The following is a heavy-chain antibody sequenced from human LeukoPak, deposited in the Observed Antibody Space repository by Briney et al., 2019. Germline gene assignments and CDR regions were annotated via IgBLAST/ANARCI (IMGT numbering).Heavy chain of an antibody. V-gene: IGHV3-21*01. J-gene: IGHJ6*02. CDR2: ITSSSTYT. CDR1: GFTFSSYS. D-gene: IGHD3-16*01. CDR3: ARGSGESKAPGAYYYYYYGMDV. Sequence: PGGSLRLSCGASGFTFSSYSMNWVRQAPGKGLEWVSSITSSSTYTYYADSMKGRFTISRDNAKNSLYLQMNSLSAEDTAVYYCARGSGESKAPGAYYYYYYGMDVWGQRTLVTVSS.